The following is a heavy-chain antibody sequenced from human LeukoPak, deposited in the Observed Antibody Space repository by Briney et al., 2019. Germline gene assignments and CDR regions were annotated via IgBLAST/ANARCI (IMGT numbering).Heavy chain of an antibody. D-gene: IGHD6-13*01. V-gene: IGHV1-2*02. Sequence: ASVKVSCKASGYTFTGYYMHWVRQAPGQGLEWMGWINPNSGGTNYAQKFQGRVTMTRDTSISTAYMELSRLRSDDTAVYYCAKRPRIARAGTGRGNAFDILGQGKKGNGSS. J-gene: IGHJ3*02. CDR1: GYTFTGYY. CDR3: AKRPRIARAGTGRGNAFDI. CDR2: INPNSGGT.